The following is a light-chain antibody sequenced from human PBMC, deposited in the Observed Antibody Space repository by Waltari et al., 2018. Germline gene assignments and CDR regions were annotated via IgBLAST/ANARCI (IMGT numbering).Light chain of an antibody. CDR3: QQRSNWPCT. Sequence: EIVLTQSPATLSLSPGERATISCRASQSVSSYLAWYQQKPGQAPRLLIYDASNRATGIPARFSGSGSGTDFTLTISSLEPEYFAVYYCQQRSNWPCTFGPGTKVDIK. V-gene: IGKV3-11*01. CDR2: DAS. J-gene: IGKJ3*01. CDR1: QSVSSY.